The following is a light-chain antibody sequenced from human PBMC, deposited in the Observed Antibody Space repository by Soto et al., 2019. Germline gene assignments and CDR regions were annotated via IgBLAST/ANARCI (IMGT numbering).Light chain of an antibody. CDR1: QSISSW. CDR2: DAS. V-gene: IGKV1-5*01. Sequence: GDRVTITCRASQSISSWLAWYQQRPGKAPKLLIYDASSLESGVPSRLSGRGSGTEFTLTISSLQPDDSATYYCQQYNSYWTFGQGTKVDIK. CDR3: QQYNSYWT. J-gene: IGKJ1*01.